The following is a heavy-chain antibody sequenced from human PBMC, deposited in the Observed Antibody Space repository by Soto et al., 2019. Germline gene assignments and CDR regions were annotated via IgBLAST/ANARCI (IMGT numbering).Heavy chain of an antibody. CDR1: GGSISNYY. Sequence: SETLSLTCTVSGGSISNYYWSWIRQPPGKGLEWIGCVYYSGSTNYNPSLKSRVTISVDTSKHQFSLKLTSVTAADTAVYYCTRGQTSTVVTQWGPGTVVTVSS. CDR2: VYYSGST. V-gene: IGHV4-59*01. J-gene: IGHJ4*02. CDR3: TRGQTSTVVTQ. D-gene: IGHD4-17*01.